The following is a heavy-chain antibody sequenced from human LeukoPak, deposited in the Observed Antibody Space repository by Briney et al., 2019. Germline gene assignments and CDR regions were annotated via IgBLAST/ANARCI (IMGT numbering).Heavy chain of an antibody. CDR3: AREGSYDYVWGSYNWFDP. CDR1: GFTFSSYA. D-gene: IGHD3-16*01. J-gene: IGHJ5*02. Sequence: GGSLRLSCAASGFTFSSYAMHWVHQAPGKGLEYVSAISSNGGSTYYANSVKGRFTISRDNSKNTLYLQMGSLRAEDMAVYYCAREGSYDYVWGSYNWFDPWGQGTLVTVSS. CDR2: ISSNGGST. V-gene: IGHV3-64*01.